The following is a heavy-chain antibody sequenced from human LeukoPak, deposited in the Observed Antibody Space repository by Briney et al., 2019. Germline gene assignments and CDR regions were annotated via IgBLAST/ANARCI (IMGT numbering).Heavy chain of an antibody. V-gene: IGHV4-39*01. D-gene: IGHD2-15*01. CDR2: IYYSGST. J-gene: IGHJ5*02. CDR3: ARTRIAAPYNWFDP. Sequence: PSETLSLTCTVSGRSISSSSYYWGWIRQPPGKGLEWIGSIYYSGSTYYNPSLKSRVTISVDTSKNQFSLKLSSVTAADTAVYYCARTRIAAPYNWFDPWGQGTLVTVSS. CDR1: GRSISSSSYY.